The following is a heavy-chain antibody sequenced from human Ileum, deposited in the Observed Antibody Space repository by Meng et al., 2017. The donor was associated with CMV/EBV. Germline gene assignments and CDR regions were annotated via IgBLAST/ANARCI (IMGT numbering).Heavy chain of an antibody. D-gene: IGHD5-24*01. CDR2: INTNTGNP. CDR3: TRGDGDHSSKFDY. J-gene: IGHJ4*02. V-gene: IGHV7-4-1*02. CDR1: GYSFITYG. Sequence: KTSGYSFITYGINWVRQAPGQRLEWMGWINTNTGNPTYAQDFTGRFVFSLDTSVSTTYLQINSLRTEDSAVYYCTRGDGDHSSKFDYWGQGTLVPSPQ.